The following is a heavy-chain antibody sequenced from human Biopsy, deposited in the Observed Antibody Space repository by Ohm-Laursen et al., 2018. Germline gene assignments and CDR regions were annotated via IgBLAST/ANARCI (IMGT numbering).Heavy chain of an antibody. D-gene: IGHD3-16*01. J-gene: IGHJ4*02. CDR3: ARRRGADFDY. CDR1: GGSFSSLD. V-gene: IGHV1-69*01. CDR2: IIPFSGTI. Sequence: SSVKVSCKASGGSFSSLDLSWVRKAPGQGLEWLGGIIPFSGTINYAQAFRGRVAITADESTSTVYLDLSSLRSEDTATYYCARRRGADFDYWGQGTLVTVSS.